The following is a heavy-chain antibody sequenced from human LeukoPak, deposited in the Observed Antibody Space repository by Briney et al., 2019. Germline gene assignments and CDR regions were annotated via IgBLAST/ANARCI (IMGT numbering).Heavy chain of an antibody. CDR2: INRGGSRT. J-gene: IGHJ4*02. D-gene: IGHD5-18*01. CDR1: GFTFSNHW. V-gene: IGHV3-74*01. CDR3: ARGGSDTAMAHDY. Sequence: GGSLRLSCAASGFTFSNHWMHWVRQAPGKGLMWVSRINRGGSRTDYADSVKGRFTTSRDDAKNTLYLQLNSLRAEDTAVYFCARGGSDTAMAHDYWGQGTLVTVSS.